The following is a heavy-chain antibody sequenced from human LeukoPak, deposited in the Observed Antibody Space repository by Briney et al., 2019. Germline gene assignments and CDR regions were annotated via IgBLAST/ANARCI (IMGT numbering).Heavy chain of an antibody. V-gene: IGHV3-53*01. J-gene: IGHJ4*02. CDR1: GVTFSSNY. CDR3: ARRSDYYDFDY. D-gene: IGHD3-22*01. CDR2: IYSGGST. Sequence: PGGSLRLSCAASGVTFSSNYMSWVRQAPGKGLEWVSVIYSGGSTYYADSVKGRFTISRDNSKNTLYLQMNSLRAEDTAVYYCARRSDYYDFDYWGQGTLVTVSS.